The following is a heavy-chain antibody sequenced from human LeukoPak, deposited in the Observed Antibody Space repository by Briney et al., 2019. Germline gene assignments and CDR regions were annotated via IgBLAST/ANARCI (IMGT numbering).Heavy chain of an antibody. CDR3: ARRLRIGAAEWFDP. Sequence: SETLSLTCSVSSGSVRSNYYSWAWIRQALGKGLEWVGGLDDSGNTYYNPSLKSRLTMSVDTSKNHFSLNLKSVAAADTSVYYCARRLRIGAAEWFDPWGQGIMVTVSS. CDR1: SGSVRSNYYS. J-gene: IGHJ5*02. CDR2: LDDSGNT. V-gene: IGHV4-39*02. D-gene: IGHD2-15*01.